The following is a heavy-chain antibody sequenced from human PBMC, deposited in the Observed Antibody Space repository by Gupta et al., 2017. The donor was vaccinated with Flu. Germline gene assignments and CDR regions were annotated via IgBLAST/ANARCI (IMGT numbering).Heavy chain of an antibody. Sequence: EVQLLESGGGLVQPGGSLRLSCAASGFTFSSYAMSWVRQAPGKGLEWVSAISGSGGSTYYADSVKGRFTISRDNSKNTLYLQMNSLRAEDTAVYYCAKEWGAGYCSSTSCYRYFQHWGQGTLVTVSS. V-gene: IGHV3-23*01. J-gene: IGHJ1*01. D-gene: IGHD2-2*02. CDR1: GFTFSSYA. CDR2: ISGSGGST. CDR3: AKEWGAGYCSSTSCYRYFQH.